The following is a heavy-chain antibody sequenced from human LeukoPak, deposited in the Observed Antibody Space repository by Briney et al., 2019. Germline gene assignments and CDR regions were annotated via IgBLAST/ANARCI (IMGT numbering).Heavy chain of an antibody. V-gene: IGHV1-3*01. CDR3: ASGGSSSGGIGFLYYYGMDV. J-gene: IGHJ6*02. CDR2: INAGNGNT. CDR1: GYTFTSCA. Sequence: ASVKVSCKASGYTFTSCAMHWVRQAPGQRLEWMGWINAGNGNTKYSQKFQGRVTITRDTSASTAYVELSSLRSEDTAVYYCASGGSSSGGIGFLYYYGMDVWGQGTTVTVSS. D-gene: IGHD6-13*01.